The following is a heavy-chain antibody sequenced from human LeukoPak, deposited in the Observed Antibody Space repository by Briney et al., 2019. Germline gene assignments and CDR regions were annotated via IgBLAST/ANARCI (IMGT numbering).Heavy chain of an antibody. Sequence: ASVKVSCKASGYTFTSYGISWVRQAPGQGLEWMGWISAYNGNTNYAQKFQGRVTMTEDTSTDTAYMELSSLRSEDTAVYYCARSLRDWYKDYWGQGTLVTVSS. CDR3: ARSLRDWYKDY. CDR1: GYTFTSYG. J-gene: IGHJ4*02. V-gene: IGHV1-18*01. CDR2: ISAYNGNT. D-gene: IGHD6-19*01.